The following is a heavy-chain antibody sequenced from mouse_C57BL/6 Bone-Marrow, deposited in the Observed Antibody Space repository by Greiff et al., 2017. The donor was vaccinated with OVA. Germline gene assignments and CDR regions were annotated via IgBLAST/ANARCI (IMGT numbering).Heavy chain of an antibody. CDR2: ISSGGSYT. V-gene: IGHV5-6*01. CDR3: ASDYYGSSHGTY. CDR1: GFTFSSYG. J-gene: IGHJ3*01. Sequence: EVQGVESGGDLVKPGGSLKLSCAASGFTFSSYGMSWVRQTPDKRLEWVATISSGGSYTYYPDSVKGRFTISRDNAKNTLYLQMSSLKSEDTAMYYCASDYYGSSHGTYWGQGTLVTVSA. D-gene: IGHD1-1*01.